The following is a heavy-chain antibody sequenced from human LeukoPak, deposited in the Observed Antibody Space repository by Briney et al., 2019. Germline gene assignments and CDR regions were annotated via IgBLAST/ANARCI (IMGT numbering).Heavy chain of an antibody. J-gene: IGHJ4*02. CDR3: AKLPRSGYFYFDY. Sequence: GGSLRLSCAASGFTFSSYAMSWVRQAPGKGLEWVSAISGSGGSTYYADSVKGRFTISRDNSKNTLYLQMNSLRAEDTAVYYRAKLPRSGYFYFDYWGQGTLVTVSS. CDR2: ISGSGGST. V-gene: IGHV3-23*01. CDR1: GFTFSSYA. D-gene: IGHD3-3*01.